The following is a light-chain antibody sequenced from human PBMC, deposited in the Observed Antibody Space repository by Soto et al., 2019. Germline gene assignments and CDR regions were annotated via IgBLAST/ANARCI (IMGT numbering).Light chain of an antibody. V-gene: IGKV1-39*01. J-gene: IGKJ5*01. Sequence: DIQITQSPSSLSASVVDRVTITCRASQSISTYLSWYQQKAGKAPKLLIFAASSLQSGVPSRFSGSGSGTDFTLTVSNLQPEDFATYYCQQSYTSRITFGLGTRLEIK. CDR2: AAS. CDR1: QSISTY. CDR3: QQSYTSRIT.